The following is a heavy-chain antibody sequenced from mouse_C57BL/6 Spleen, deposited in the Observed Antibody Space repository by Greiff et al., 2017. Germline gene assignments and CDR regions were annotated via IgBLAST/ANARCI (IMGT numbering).Heavy chain of an antibody. D-gene: IGHD2-5*01. CDR3: ARTNHSNYVWFAY. V-gene: IGHV1-69*01. J-gene: IGHJ3*01. Sequence: QVQLQQPGAELVMPGASVKLSCKASGYTFTSYWMHWVKQRPGQGLEWIGEIDPSDSYTNYNQKFKGNSTLTVDKSSSTAYMQLSSLTSEDSAVYYCARTNHSNYVWFAYWGQGTLVTVSA. CDR1: GYTFTSYW. CDR2: IDPSDSYT.